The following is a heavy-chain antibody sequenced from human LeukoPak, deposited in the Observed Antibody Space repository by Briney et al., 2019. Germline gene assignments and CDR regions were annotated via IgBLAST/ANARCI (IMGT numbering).Heavy chain of an antibody. CDR2: IYPDDSDT. D-gene: IGHD4-23*01. CDR3: ARPGTNSPGNFLPFDH. V-gene: IGHV5-51*01. Sequence: GESLKISCKGFGYSFRNHWIGWVRQMPGKGLEWMGIIYPDDSDTRYSPSFQGQVTISADKSISTAYLQWSSLKASDTAMYYCARPGTNSPGNFLPFDHWGQGTLVSVSS. J-gene: IGHJ4*02. CDR1: GYSFRNHW.